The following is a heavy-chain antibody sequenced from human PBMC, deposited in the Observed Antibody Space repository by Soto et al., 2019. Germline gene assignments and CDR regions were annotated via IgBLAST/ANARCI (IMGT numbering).Heavy chain of an antibody. V-gene: IGHV4-30-2*01. CDR1: GGSIRSGGYS. J-gene: IGHJ5*02. Sequence: SETLSLTCAFSGGSIRSGGYSLSWIRQPPGKGLDWIGYIYHSGSTYYNPSLKSRVTISVDRSKNQFSLKLSSVTAADTAVYYCARVPGPWGQGTLVTVSS. CDR3: ARVPGP. CDR2: IYHSGST.